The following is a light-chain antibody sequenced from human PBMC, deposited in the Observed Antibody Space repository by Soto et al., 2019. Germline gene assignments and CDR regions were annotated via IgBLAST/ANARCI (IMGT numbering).Light chain of an antibody. V-gene: IGLV2-14*03. Sequence: QSALTQPASVSGSPGQSITISCTGTSSDVGAYNYVSWYQQHPGKAPKLMIYDLTNRPSGVSHRFSGSKSGNTASLTISGLQAEDEADYYCSSYRSDYTLVVFGGGTKLTVL. CDR3: SSYRSDYTLVV. J-gene: IGLJ2*01. CDR1: SSDVGAYNY. CDR2: DLT.